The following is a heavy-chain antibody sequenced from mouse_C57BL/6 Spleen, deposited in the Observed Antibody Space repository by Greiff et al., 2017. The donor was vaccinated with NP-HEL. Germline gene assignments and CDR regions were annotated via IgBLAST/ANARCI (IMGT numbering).Heavy chain of an antibody. Sequence: QVQLKQPGAELVMPGASVKLSCKASGYTFTSYWMHWVKQRPGQGLEWIGEIDPSDSYTNYNQKFKGKSTLTVDKSSSTAYMQLSSLTSEDSAVYYCASTMGAYWGQGTLVTVSA. J-gene: IGHJ3*01. CDR3: ASTMGAY. CDR1: GYTFTSYW. CDR2: IDPSDSYT. D-gene: IGHD1-1*02. V-gene: IGHV1-69*01.